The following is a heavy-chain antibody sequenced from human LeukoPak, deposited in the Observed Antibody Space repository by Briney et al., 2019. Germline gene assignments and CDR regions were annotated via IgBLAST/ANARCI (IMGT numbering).Heavy chain of an antibody. Sequence: PSQTLSLTCAVSGGSISSGGYSWSWIRQHPGKGLEWIGYIYYSGSTYYNPSLKSRVTISVDTSKNQFSLKLSSVTAADTAVYYCARDPRIAAAGTRPWYFDLWGRGTLVTVSS. J-gene: IGHJ2*01. CDR1: GGSISSGGYS. V-gene: IGHV4-31*11. CDR3: ARDPRIAAAGTRPWYFDL. CDR2: IYYSGST. D-gene: IGHD6-13*01.